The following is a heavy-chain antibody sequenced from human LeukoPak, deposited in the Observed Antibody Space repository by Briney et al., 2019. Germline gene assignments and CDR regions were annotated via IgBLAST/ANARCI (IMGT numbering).Heavy chain of an antibody. D-gene: IGHD5-12*01. CDR1: GGSFSGYY. CDR2: TNHSGST. CDR3: ASSWYGGYGY. J-gene: IGHJ4*02. V-gene: IGHV4-34*01. Sequence: SETLSLTCAVYGGSFSGYYWSWIRQPPGKGLEWIGETNHSGSTNYNPSLKSRVTISEDTSKNQFSLKLSSVTAADTAVYYCASSWYGGYGYWGQGTLVTVSS.